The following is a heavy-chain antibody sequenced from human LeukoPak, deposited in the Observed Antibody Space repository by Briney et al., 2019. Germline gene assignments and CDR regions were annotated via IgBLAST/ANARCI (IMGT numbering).Heavy chain of an antibody. CDR1: GGSISSYY. J-gene: IGHJ6*02. Sequence: SETLSLTCTVSGGSISSYYWSWIRQPPGKGREWIGYIYYSGSTNYNPSPKSQVTISVDTSKNQFSLKLSSVTAADTAVYYCARDGYYGSGSYYNVASGGMDVWGQGTTVTVSS. V-gene: IGHV4-59*01. D-gene: IGHD3-10*01. CDR3: ARDGYYGSGSYYNVASGGMDV. CDR2: IYYSGST.